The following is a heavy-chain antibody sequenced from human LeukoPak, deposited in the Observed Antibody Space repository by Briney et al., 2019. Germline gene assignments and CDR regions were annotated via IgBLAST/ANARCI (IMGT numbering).Heavy chain of an antibody. CDR3: ATNIPTPTTSPPLGY. CDR1: GVSTNTYYY. CDR2: VDYSGRT. D-gene: IGHD1-26*01. J-gene: IGHJ4*02. Sequence: SETLSLTCTVSGVSTNTYYYWSWIRQPPGKGLEWIGYVDYSGRTKYSPSLKSRVTISVDTSKYQFSLEVSSVTAADTAVYYCATNIPTPTTSPPLGYWGQGTLVTVSS. V-gene: IGHV4-59*08.